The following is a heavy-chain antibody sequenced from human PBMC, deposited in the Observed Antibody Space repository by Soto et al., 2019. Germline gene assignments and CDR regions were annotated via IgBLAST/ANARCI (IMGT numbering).Heavy chain of an antibody. J-gene: IGHJ5*02. Sequence: PSQTLSLTCVISGDSVSSNRAAWNWVRQSPSRGLEWLGRTYYRSKWKNDYAVSVNSRITINPDTSKNQLSLQLNSVTPEDTAVYYCAKEDNLGPKTGYAFDPWGQGIMVTVSS. CDR2: TYYRSKWKN. CDR3: AKEDNLGPKTGYAFDP. CDR1: GDSVSSNRAA. D-gene: IGHD5-12*01. V-gene: IGHV6-1*01.